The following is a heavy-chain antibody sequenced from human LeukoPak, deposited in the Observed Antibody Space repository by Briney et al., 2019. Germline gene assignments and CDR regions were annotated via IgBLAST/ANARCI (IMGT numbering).Heavy chain of an antibody. D-gene: IGHD6-13*01. CDR2: INHRGST. J-gene: IGHJ3*02. CDR1: GGSFSGYY. Sequence: PSETLSLTCAVYGGSFSGYYWSWIREPPGKGLEWIGEINHRGSTNYNPSLKSRVTISVDTSKNQFSLRLSSVTAADTAVYYCAREIAAARGAFDIWGQGTMVTVSS. V-gene: IGHV4-34*01. CDR3: AREIAAARGAFDI.